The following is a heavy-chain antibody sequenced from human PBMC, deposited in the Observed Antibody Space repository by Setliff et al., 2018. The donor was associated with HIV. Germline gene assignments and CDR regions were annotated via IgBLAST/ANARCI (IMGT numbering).Heavy chain of an antibody. CDR2: MNPNSGNT. D-gene: IGHD2-15*01. V-gene: IGHV1-8*03. CDR3: ARDSRDIVVVIAPEPEPYYYYGMDV. J-gene: IGHJ6*04. Sequence: ASVKVSCKASGYTFTSYDINWVRQATGQGLEWMAWMNPNSGNTGYTQKFQGRVTITRNTSITTAYMELSSLRSEDTAVYYCARDSRDIVVVIAPEPEPYYYYGMDVWGEGTTVTVSS. CDR1: GYTFTSYD.